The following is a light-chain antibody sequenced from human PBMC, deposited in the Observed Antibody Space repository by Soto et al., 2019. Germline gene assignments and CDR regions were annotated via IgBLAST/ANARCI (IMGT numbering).Light chain of an antibody. CDR2: VVS. CDR1: SSDVGGYKY. J-gene: IGLJ3*02. V-gene: IGLV2-14*03. Sequence: QSVLTQPASVSGSPGQSITISCTGTSSDVGGYKYVSWYQQHPGKAPKLMIYVVSNRPSGVSNRFSGSKSGNTASLTISGLQAEDEVDYYCSSYISSSTLVFGGGTKLTVL. CDR3: SSYISSSTLV.